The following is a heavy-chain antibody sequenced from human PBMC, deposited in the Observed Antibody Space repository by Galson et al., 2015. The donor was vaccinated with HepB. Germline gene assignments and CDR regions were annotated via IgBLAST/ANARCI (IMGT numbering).Heavy chain of an antibody. D-gene: IGHD6-19*01. V-gene: IGHV3-30*18. CDR1: GFTFSNYG. CDR3: AKDPYLYSALAGTMAGFDY. J-gene: IGHJ4*02. Sequence: SLRLSCAASGFTFSNYGMHWVRQAPCKGLEWVAVISYDGSNKYYAVSVKGRFTISRDNSKNTLYLQMNSLRAEDTALYYCAKDPYLYSALAGTMAGFDYWGQGTLVTVSS. CDR2: ISYDGSNK.